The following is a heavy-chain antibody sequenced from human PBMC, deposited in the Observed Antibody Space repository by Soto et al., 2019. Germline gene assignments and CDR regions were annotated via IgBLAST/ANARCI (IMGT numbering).Heavy chain of an antibody. Sequence: QVQLMQSGAEVKKPGASVKVSCKASGDTFTNYYIHWVRQAPGQGLEWMGTVNPSGGHTTYAQHLLGRVTXTRESSXXTLYMELTSLTSDDTAVYYCARGGHVVVVTAALDYWGQGTLVTVSS. CDR1: GDTFTNYY. J-gene: IGHJ4*02. CDR2: VNPSGGHT. V-gene: IGHV1-46*01. CDR3: ARGGHVVVVTAALDY. D-gene: IGHD2-21*02.